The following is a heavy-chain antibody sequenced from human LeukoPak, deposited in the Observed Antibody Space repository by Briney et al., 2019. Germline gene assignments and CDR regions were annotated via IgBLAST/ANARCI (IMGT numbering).Heavy chain of an antibody. CDR1: GFTFDDYA. CDR3: AKGDSSSGWGNWFDP. J-gene: IGHJ5*02. Sequence: LGGSLRLSCAASGFTFDDYAMHWVRQAPGKGLEWVSSISWNSGNIGYADSVKGRFTISRDNAKNSLYLQMNSLSTEDTALYYCAKGDSSSGWGNWFDPWGQGTLVIVSS. D-gene: IGHD6-19*01. V-gene: IGHV3-9*01. CDR2: ISWNSGNI.